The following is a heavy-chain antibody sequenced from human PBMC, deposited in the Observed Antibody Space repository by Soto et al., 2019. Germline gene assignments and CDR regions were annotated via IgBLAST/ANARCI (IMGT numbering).Heavy chain of an antibody. D-gene: IGHD3-10*01. Sequence: EVQLLESGGGLVQPGGSLRLSCAASGFTFSSYAMSWVRQAPGKGLEWVSAISGSGGNTYCTDSVKGRFTISRDNSKNTLYLQMNSLRAEDTAVYYCAKYGSGSYYPLMWGMDVWGQGTTVTVSS. J-gene: IGHJ6*02. V-gene: IGHV3-23*01. CDR1: GFTFSSYA. CDR2: ISGSGGNT. CDR3: AKYGSGSYYPLMWGMDV.